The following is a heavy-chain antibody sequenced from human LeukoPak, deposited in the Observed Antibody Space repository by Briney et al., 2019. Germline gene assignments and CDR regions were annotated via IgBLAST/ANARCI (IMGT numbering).Heavy chain of an antibody. CDR2: INHSGST. J-gene: IGHJ4*02. CDR3: ARGRDGYKKFDY. D-gene: IGHD5-12*01. CDR1: GGSFSGYY. Sequence: SETLSLTCAVYGGSFSGYYWSWIRQPPGKGLEWIGEINHSGSTNYNPSLESRVTISVDTSKNQFSLKLSSVTAADTAVYYCARGRDGYKKFDYWGQGTLVTVSS. V-gene: IGHV4-34*01.